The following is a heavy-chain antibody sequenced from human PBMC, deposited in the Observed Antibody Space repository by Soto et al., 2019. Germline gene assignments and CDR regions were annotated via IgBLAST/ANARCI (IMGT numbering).Heavy chain of an antibody. D-gene: IGHD6-13*01. Sequence: QTQVVQSGAEVRKPGSSVKLSCKASEGTFNSYAIAWVRQAPGQGLEWMGGIIPYYNTLNYAQKFQDRVTITADDSTNTVHMELSSLRSDDTTVYFFASGASRWYPYFFDSWAQGTLVTVSS. CDR1: EGTFNSYA. J-gene: IGHJ4*02. CDR2: IIPYYNTL. V-gene: IGHV1-69*01. CDR3: ASGASRWYPYFFDS.